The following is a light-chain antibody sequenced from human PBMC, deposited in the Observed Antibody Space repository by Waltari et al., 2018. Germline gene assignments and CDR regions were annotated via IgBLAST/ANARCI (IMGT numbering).Light chain of an antibody. CDR2: RDD. CDR1: YSNLGNNV. CDR3: ASWDDRLNGHWV. V-gene: IGLV1-44*01. J-gene: IGLJ3*02. Sequence: QSVLPQPPSASGAPGQRVPIPCSGTYSNLGNNVVNWYQQLPGKAPKLLIYRDDQRPSGVPDRFSASKSGSSASLTIGGLQSEDEADYYCASWDDRLNGHWVFGGGTKVTVL.